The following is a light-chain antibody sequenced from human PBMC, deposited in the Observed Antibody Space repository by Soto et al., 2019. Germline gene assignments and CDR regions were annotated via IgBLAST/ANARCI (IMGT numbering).Light chain of an antibody. CDR1: QSVSSSY. CDR2: GAS. CDR3: QQYKDWPTT. V-gene: IGKV3-15*01. J-gene: IGKJ1*01. Sequence: EIVMTRSPATVSLSPVEMANLNCSASQSVSSSYLAWYQQKPGQAPRLLVYGASTRATGIPARFSGSGAGTDFTLTITSLQSEDFGVYFCQQYKDWPTTFGQGTKVDI.